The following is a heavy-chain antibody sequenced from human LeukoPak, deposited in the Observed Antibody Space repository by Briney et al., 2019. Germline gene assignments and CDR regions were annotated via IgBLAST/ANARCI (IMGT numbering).Heavy chain of an antibody. CDR1: GFTFSSHW. CDR3: ARRIQGMAPYYFDY. J-gene: IGHJ4*02. CDR2: INADGSGT. V-gene: IGHV3-74*01. Sequence: AGGSLRLSCAASGFTFSSHWMHWVRQAPEKGLVGVAHINADGSGTYYAASVKGRFTISRDNAKNTLYLQMNSLRAEDTAAYYCARRIQGMAPYYFDYWGQGTLVTVSS. D-gene: IGHD5-24*01.